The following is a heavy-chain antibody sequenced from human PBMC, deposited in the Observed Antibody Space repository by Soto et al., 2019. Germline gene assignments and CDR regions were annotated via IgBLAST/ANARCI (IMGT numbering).Heavy chain of an antibody. D-gene: IGHD6-13*01. Sequence: EVQLLESGGGLVQPGGSLRLSCAASGFTFSSYAMRWVRQAPGKGLERVSAISGSGGSTYNADSVKGRFTITRDNSKNTLYLQMNSLRAEDTAVYYCARRGSSSYFDYWGQGTLVTVSS. CDR2: ISGSGGST. V-gene: IGHV3-23*01. J-gene: IGHJ4*02. CDR3: ARRGSSSYFDY. CDR1: GFTFSSYA.